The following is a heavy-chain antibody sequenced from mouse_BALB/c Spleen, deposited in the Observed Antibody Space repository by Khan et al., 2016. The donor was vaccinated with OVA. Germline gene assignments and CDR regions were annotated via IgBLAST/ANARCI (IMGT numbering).Heavy chain of an antibody. J-gene: IGHJ4*01. Sequence: QVQLQQSGAELMKPGASVKISCKATGYTFSSYWIEWVKQRPGHGLEWIGEFLPGRGTINYNEKFRGKATFTAETSSNIVYMQLNSLTSEDSAVFYCARGAGTTYGMDYWGQGTSVTVSS. CDR2: FLPGRGTI. CDR3: ARGAGTTYGMDY. V-gene: IGHV1-9*01. CDR1: GYTFSSYW. D-gene: IGHD4-1*01.